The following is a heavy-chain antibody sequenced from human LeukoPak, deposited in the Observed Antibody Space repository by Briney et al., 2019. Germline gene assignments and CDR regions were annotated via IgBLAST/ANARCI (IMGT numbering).Heavy chain of an antibody. CDR3: ARGFYTPDY. Sequence: GGSLRLSCAASGFIFSRYTINWVRQAPGKGLEWVSYISTGSTTISYADSVKGRFTISRDNAKSSLYLEMNSLRAEDTAMYYCARGFYTPDYWGQGTLVTVSS. CDR2: ISTGSTTI. V-gene: IGHV3-48*01. J-gene: IGHJ4*02. CDR1: GFIFSRYT.